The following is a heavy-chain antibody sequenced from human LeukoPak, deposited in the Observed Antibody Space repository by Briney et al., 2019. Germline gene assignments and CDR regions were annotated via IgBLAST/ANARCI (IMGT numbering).Heavy chain of an antibody. CDR1: GGSVSSGSYY. J-gene: IGHJ5*02. CDR3: ARDQAATRWFDP. D-gene: IGHD2-15*01. Sequence: SGTLSLTCTVSGGSVSSGSYYWSWIRQPPGKGLEWIGYIYYSGSTNYNPSLKSRVTISVDTSKNQFSLKLSSVTAADTAVYYCARDQAATRWFDPWGQGTLVTVSS. V-gene: IGHV4-61*01. CDR2: IYYSGST.